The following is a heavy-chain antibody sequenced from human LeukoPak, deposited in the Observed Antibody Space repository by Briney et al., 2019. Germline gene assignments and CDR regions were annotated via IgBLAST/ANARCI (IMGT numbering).Heavy chain of an antibody. CDR2: IYYSGST. CDR3: ARDTVGKIAAAGTGRFDY. CDR1: GGSISSGDYY. J-gene: IGHJ4*02. D-gene: IGHD6-13*01. V-gene: IGHV4-30-4*08. Sequence: SETLSLTCTVSGGSISSGDYYWSWVRQPPGKGLEWIGYIYYSGSTYYNPSLKSRVTISVDTSKNQFSLKLSSVTAADTAVYYCARDTVGKIAAAGTGRFDYWGQGTLVTVSS.